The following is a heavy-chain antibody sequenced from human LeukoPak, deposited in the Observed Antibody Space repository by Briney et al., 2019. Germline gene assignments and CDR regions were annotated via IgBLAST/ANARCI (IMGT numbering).Heavy chain of an antibody. CDR3: AKDQGVMITFGGAY. V-gene: IGHV3-23*01. D-gene: IGHD3-16*01. Sequence: GGSLRLSCAASGFTFSSFAMSWVRQAPGKGLEWVSAISGSGGSTFYADSVKGRFTISRDNSKNTLYLQMNSLRAEDTAVYFCAKDQGVMITFGGAYWGQGTLVTVSS. CDR2: ISGSGGST. CDR1: GFTFSSFA. J-gene: IGHJ4*02.